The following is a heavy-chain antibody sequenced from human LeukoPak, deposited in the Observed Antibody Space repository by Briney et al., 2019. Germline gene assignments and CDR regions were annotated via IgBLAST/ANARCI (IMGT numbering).Heavy chain of an antibody. CDR3: ARDYGQLVLYYYYGMDV. Sequence: GGALRLSCAASGFTFSSYAMHWVRQAPGKGLEWEAVISYDGSNKYYADSVKGRFTISRDNSKNTLYLQMNSLRAEDTAVYYCARDYGQLVLYYYYGMDVWGQGTTVTVSS. J-gene: IGHJ6*02. V-gene: IGHV3-30-3*01. CDR1: GFTFSSYA. CDR2: ISYDGSNK. D-gene: IGHD6-13*01.